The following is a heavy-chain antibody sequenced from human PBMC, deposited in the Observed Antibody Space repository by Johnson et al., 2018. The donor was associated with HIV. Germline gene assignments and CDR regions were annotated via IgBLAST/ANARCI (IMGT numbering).Heavy chain of an antibody. D-gene: IGHD1-26*01. CDR1: GFSFTNYW. CDR3: ARDLRVAAIDGFDV. CDR2: IKQDGSEK. J-gene: IGHJ3*01. V-gene: IGHV3-7*03. Sequence: EQLVESGGGLVQPGGSLRLSCVTSGFSFTNYWMSWVRQAPGKGLEWVANIKQDGSEKQYVDSVEGRFTISRDNAKNSLYLQMNSLRAEDTAVYYCARDLRVAAIDGFDVWGQGTMVTVSS.